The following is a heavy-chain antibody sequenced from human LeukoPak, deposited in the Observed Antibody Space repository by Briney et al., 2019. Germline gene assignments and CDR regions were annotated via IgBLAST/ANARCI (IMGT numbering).Heavy chain of an antibody. CDR1: GDSISSTSHY. CDR2: IYYSGST. D-gene: IGHD3-22*01. CDR3: ARGHYYDSSADAFDI. J-gene: IGHJ3*02. V-gene: IGHV4-31*03. Sequence: SETLSLTCTVSGDSISSTSHYWDWIRQPPGKGLEWIGYIYYSGSTYYNPSLKSRVTISVDTSKNQFSLKLSSVTAADTAVYYCARGHYYDSSADAFDIWGQGTMVTVSS.